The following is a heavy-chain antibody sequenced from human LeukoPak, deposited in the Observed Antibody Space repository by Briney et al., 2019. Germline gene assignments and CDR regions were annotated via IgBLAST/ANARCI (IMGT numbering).Heavy chain of an antibody. J-gene: IGHJ4*02. CDR3: ARNDYGDCNFDY. CDR2: IYYSGST. CDR1: GGSISSSSYY. V-gene: IGHV4-39*01. Sequence: SETLSLTCTVSGGSISSSSYYWGWIRQPPGKGREWIGSIYYSGSTYYNPSLKSRVTISVDTSKNQFSLKLSSVTAADTAVYYCARNDYGDCNFDYWGQGTLVTVSS. D-gene: IGHD4-17*01.